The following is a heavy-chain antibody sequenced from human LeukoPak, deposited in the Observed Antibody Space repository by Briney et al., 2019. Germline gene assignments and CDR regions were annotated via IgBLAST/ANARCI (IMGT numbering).Heavy chain of an antibody. CDR3: ARERYCSNGVCFRDFDY. J-gene: IGHJ4*02. CDR2: INPNSGGT. Sequence: GASVKVSCKAAGYTXTGHYLHWVRQAPGQGLEWMGWINPNSGGTKYAQILQGRVTMTRDTTISTAYMELSRLTSDDTAVYYCARERYCSNGVCFRDFDYWGQGTLVSVSS. V-gene: IGHV1-2*02. D-gene: IGHD2-8*01. CDR1: GYTXTGHY.